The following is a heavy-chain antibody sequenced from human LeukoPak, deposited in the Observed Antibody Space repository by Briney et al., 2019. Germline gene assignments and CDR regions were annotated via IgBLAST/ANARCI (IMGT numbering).Heavy chain of an antibody. J-gene: IGHJ6*03. Sequence: SETLSLTCTVSGYSISSGYYWGWIRQPPGKGLEWIGSIYHSGSTNYNPSLKSRVTISVDTSKNQFSLKLSSVTAADTAVYYCARTPKSSIAENRKLAVRLYYYYMDVWGKGTTVTVSS. V-gene: IGHV4-38-2*02. CDR1: GYSISSGYY. D-gene: IGHD6-6*01. CDR3: ARTPKSSIAENRKLAVRLYYYYMDV. CDR2: IYHSGST.